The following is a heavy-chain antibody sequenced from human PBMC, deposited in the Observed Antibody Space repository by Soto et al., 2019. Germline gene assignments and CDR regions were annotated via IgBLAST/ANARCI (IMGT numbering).Heavy chain of an antibody. CDR2: MNPNSGNT. V-gene: IGHV1-8*01. J-gene: IGHJ5*02. Sequence: ASVKVSCKASGYTFTSYDINWVRQATGQGLEWMGWMNPNSGNTGYAQKFQGRVTMTRNTSISTAYMELSSLRSEDTAVYYCATHQTITIVGVVIRTAGDWFDPWGQGTLVTVSS. D-gene: IGHD3-3*01. CDR1: GYTFTSYD. CDR3: ATHQTITIVGVVIRTAGDWFDP.